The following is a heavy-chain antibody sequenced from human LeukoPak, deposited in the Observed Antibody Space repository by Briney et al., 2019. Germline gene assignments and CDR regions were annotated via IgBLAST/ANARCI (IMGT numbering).Heavy chain of an antibody. J-gene: IGHJ4*02. Sequence: WGSLRLSCAASGFTFSSYSMNWVRQAPGKGLEWVSYISSSSSTIYYADSVKGRFTISRDNAKNSLYLQMNSLRAEDTAVYYCARDRGSLSFDYWGQGTLVTVSS. V-gene: IGHV3-48*04. CDR3: ARDRGSLSFDY. CDR2: ISSSSSTI. D-gene: IGHD3-10*01. CDR1: GFTFSSYS.